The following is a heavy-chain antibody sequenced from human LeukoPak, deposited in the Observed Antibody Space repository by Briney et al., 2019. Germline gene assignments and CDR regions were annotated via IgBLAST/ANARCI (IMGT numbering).Heavy chain of an antibody. Sequence: ASVKVSCTASGYTFTGYYMHWVRQAPGQGLEWMGWINPNSGGTNYAQKFQGRVTMTRDTSISTAYMELSRLRSDDTAVYYCARGHYGSGSYYNPDYWGQGTLVTVSS. D-gene: IGHD3-10*01. J-gene: IGHJ4*02. CDR3: ARGHYGSGSYYNPDY. V-gene: IGHV1-2*02. CDR2: INPNSGGT. CDR1: GYTFTGYY.